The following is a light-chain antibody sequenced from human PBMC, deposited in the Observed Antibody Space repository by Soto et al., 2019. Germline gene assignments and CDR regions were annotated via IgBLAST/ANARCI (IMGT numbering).Light chain of an antibody. CDR1: SSDVGTYNI. Sequence: QSVLTQPASVSGSPGQSIALSCTGTSSDVGTYNIVSWYQQHPGKAPKLLIFEGGKRPSGFFDRFFGSKFGNTASLTFSGLQAEDEADYYCCSFAAGNTYVFGTGTKVTVL. CDR2: EGG. CDR3: CSFAAGNTYV. V-gene: IGLV2-23*01. J-gene: IGLJ1*01.